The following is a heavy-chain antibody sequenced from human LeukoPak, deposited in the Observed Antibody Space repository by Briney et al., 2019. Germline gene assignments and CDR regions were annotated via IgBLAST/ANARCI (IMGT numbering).Heavy chain of an antibody. CDR2: IFSRWSP. Sequence: SDTLSLTCTVSGGSIRSYHWSWIRQPPGKGLEGVGYIFSRWSPNYHPSLKRRVTISVDTSKNQFSLKLSSVTAADTAVYYCARHGYSSGWTFDYCGRGTKVTVRS. CDR1: GGSIRSYH. J-gene: IGHJ4*02. V-gene: IGHV4-59*08. D-gene: IGHD6-19*01. CDR3: ARHGYSSGWTFDY.